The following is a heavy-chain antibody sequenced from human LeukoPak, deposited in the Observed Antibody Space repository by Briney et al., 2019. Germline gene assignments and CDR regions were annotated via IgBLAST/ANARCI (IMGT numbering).Heavy chain of an antibody. J-gene: IGHJ4*02. D-gene: IGHD5-18*01. V-gene: IGHV3-48*03. CDR3: ARAGKGYSYSFRSRTYFDK. Sequence: GGSLRLSCAASGFTFSSYEMNWVRQAPGKGLEWVSYISSSGSTIYYADSVKGRFTISGDNAKNSLYLQMKSLRAEDTAVYYCARAGKGYSYSFRSRTYFDKWGLGTLVTVSS. CDR1: GFTFSSYE. CDR2: ISSSGSTI.